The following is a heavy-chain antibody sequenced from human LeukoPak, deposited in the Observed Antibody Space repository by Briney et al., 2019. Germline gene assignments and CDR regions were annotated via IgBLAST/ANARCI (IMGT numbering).Heavy chain of an antibody. V-gene: IGHV4-39*01. D-gene: IGHD5-12*01. J-gene: IGHJ4*02. CDR1: GDSVSSGSYF. CDR3: ARNTYSRRRRTPIDS. Sequence: SETLSLTCTVSGDSVSSGSYFWGWIRQPPGKGLEWIGSIHNIGSTYYNPSLRSRVTMSVDTSKNQFSLNLSSVTAADTAVYYCARNTYSRRRRTPIDSWGRGTLVTVSS. CDR2: IHNIGST.